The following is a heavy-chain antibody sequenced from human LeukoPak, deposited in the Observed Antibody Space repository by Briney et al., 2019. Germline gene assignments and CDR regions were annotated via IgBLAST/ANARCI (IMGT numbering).Heavy chain of an antibody. CDR3: ARDRDCSGGSCSYYFDY. J-gene: IGHJ4*02. CDR1: GGTFSSYA. Sequence: SVKVSCKGSGGTFSSYAISWVRQAPGQGLEWMGRIIPIFGTANYAQKFQGRVTITTDESTSTAYMELSSLRSEDTAVYYCARDRDCSGGSCSYYFDYWGQGTLVTVSS. D-gene: IGHD2-15*01. CDR2: IIPIFGTA. V-gene: IGHV1-69*05.